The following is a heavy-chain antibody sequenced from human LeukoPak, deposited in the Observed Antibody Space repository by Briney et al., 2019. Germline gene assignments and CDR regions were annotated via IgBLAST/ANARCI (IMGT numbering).Heavy chain of an antibody. V-gene: IGHV1-8*01. Sequence: ASVKVSCKASGYTFTSYDINWVRQAPGQGLEWMGWMNPNIGTTGYAQKFQGRVTMTRNTSISTAYLELSSLRSEDTAVYYCSRESQLGYFDYWGQETLVTVSS. CDR1: GYTFTSYD. D-gene: IGHD3-16*01. CDR3: SRESQLGYFDY. CDR2: MNPNIGTT. J-gene: IGHJ4*02.